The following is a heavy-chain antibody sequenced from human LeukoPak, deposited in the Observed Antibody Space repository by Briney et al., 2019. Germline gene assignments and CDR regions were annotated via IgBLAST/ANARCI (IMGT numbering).Heavy chain of an antibody. CDR1: GFTFSSYS. D-gene: IGHD6-13*01. CDR3: ARVGIAAAGMGGYYGMDV. Sequence: GGSLRLSCAVSGFTFSSYSMSWVRQAPGKGLEWVSSISSSSSYIYYADSVKGRFTISRDNAKNSLYLQMNSLRAEDTAVYYCARVGIAAAGMGGYYGMDVWGQGTTVTVSS. J-gene: IGHJ6*02. V-gene: IGHV3-21*01. CDR2: ISSSSSYI.